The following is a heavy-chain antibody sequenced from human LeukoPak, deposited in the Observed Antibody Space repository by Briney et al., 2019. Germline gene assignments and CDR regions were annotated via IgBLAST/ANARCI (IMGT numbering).Heavy chain of an antibody. CDR3: ARQKSMIVNDFDP. CDR1: GYSFTSYW. Sequence: GESLQISCKGSGYSFTSYWISWVRQMPGKGLEWMGRIDPSDSYTNYSPSFQGHVTISADKSISTAYLQWSSLKASDTAMYYCARQKSMIVNDFDPWGQGTLVTVSS. V-gene: IGHV5-10-1*01. CDR2: IDPSDSYT. D-gene: IGHD3-22*01. J-gene: IGHJ5*02.